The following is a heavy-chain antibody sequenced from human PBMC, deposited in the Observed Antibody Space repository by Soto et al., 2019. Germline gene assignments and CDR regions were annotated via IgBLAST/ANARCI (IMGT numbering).Heavy chain of an antibody. CDR3: ARDRGYDADDYYYNAMDV. Sequence: SETLSLTCTVSSASFSSYYWSWIRQPPGKGLEWIGNSFYTGITNYNPSLKSRVTISLDISKRQVSLKLTSVTAEDTAVYYCARDRGYDADDYYYNAMDVWGQGTTVTVSS. D-gene: IGHD2-15*01. CDR1: SASFSSYY. J-gene: IGHJ6*02. CDR2: SFYTGIT. V-gene: IGHV4-59*12.